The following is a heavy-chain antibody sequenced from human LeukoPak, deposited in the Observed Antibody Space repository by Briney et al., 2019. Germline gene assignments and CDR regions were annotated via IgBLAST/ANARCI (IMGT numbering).Heavy chain of an antibody. Sequence: PSETLSLTCTVSSGSISSSSHYWGWIRQPPGKGLEWIGNIYYSGSTYYNPSLKSRVSISVDTSKNQFSLKLSSVTAADTAVYYRAVGYCSSTSCYREYFQHWGQGTLVTVSS. CDR3: AVGYCSSTSCYREYFQH. V-gene: IGHV4-39*01. J-gene: IGHJ1*01. CDR1: SGSISSSSHY. D-gene: IGHD2-2*02. CDR2: IYYSGST.